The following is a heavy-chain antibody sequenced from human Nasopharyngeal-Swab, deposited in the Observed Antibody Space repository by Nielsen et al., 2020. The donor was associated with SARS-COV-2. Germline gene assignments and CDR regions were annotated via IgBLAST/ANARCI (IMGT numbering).Heavy chain of an antibody. CDR3: ARDGSDYDFWSAYFMDV. V-gene: IGHV3-21*01. CDR2: ISSSSSYI. J-gene: IGHJ6*02. CDR1: GFTFNNYN. Sequence: GGSLRLSCAAFGFTFNNYNFNWVRQAPGKGLEWVSSISSSSSYIYYADSVKGRFTISRDNAKNSLYLQMNSLRAEDTAVYYCARDGSDYDFWSAYFMDVWGQGTTVTVSS. D-gene: IGHD3-3*01.